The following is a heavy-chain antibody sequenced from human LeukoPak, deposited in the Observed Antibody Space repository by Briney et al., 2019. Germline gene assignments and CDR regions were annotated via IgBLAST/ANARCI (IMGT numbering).Heavy chain of an antibody. CDR2: ISAYNGNT. J-gene: IGHJ5*02. CDR3: ARGRITILGVAWFDP. V-gene: IGHV1-18*01. Sequence: ASVKVSCKASGYTFTSYGFSWVRQAPGQGLEWLGWISAYNGNTNYAQKLQGRVTMTTDTSTSTAYMELRSLRSDDTAVYYCARGRITILGVAWFDPWGQGTLVTVSS. D-gene: IGHD3-3*01. CDR1: GYTFTSYG.